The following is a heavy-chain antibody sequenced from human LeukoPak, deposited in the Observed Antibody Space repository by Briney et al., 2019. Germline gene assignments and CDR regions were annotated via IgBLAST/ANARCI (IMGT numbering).Heavy chain of an antibody. CDR1: GFTFSGYA. D-gene: IGHD2-2*02. Sequence: GGSLRLSCAASGFTFSGYAMHWVRQAPGKGLEWVAVISYDGSNKYYADSVKGRFTISRDNSKNTLYLQMNSLRAEDTAVYYCARDDGLGYCSSTSCYTVDYWGQGTLVTVSS. CDR2: ISYDGSNK. CDR3: ARDDGLGYCSSTSCYTVDY. V-gene: IGHV3-30-3*01. J-gene: IGHJ4*02.